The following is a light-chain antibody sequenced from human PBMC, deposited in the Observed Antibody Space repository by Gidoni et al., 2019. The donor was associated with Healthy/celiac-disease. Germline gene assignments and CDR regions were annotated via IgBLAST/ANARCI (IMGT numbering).Light chain of an antibody. V-gene: IGKV3-20*01. CDR1: QSVSSSY. CDR2: GAS. J-gene: IGKJ1*01. Sequence: EIVLTQSPGTLSLSPGERATLSCRASQSVSSSYLAWYQQKPCQAPRLRIYGASSRATGIPDRFSGSGSVTDFTLTISRLEPEDFAVYYCQQYGSSPRRTFGQGTKVEIK. CDR3: QQYGSSPRRT.